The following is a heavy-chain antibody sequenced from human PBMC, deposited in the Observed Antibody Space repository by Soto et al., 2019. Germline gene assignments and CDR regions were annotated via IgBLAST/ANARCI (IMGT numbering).Heavy chain of an antibody. Sequence: GGSLRLSCAASGFTFSNAWMSWVRHAPGKGLEWVGRIKSKTDGGTTDYAAPVKGRFTISRDDSKNTLYLQMNSLKTEDTAVYYCTTDRDSSSWHYWGQGTLVTVSS. CDR1: GFTFSNAW. CDR2: IKSKTDGGTT. D-gene: IGHD6-13*01. CDR3: TTDRDSSSWHY. J-gene: IGHJ4*02. V-gene: IGHV3-15*01.